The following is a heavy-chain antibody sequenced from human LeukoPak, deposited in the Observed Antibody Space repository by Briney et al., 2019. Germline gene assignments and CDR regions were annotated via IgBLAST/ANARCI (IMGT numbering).Heavy chain of an antibody. D-gene: IGHD3-10*01. Sequence: SETLSLTCTVSGYSISDYYWSWIRQPPGKGLEWIGYVHYSGSTNYNPSLNSRVTISVDTSKKHFSLKLSSVTAADTAVYYCTRGIGSGSYWDWGQGTLVIVSS. CDR1: GYSISDYY. J-gene: IGHJ4*02. CDR2: VHYSGST. CDR3: TRGIGSGSYWD. V-gene: IGHV4-59*01.